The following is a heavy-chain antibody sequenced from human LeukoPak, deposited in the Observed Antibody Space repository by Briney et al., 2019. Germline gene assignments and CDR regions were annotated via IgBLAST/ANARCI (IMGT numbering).Heavy chain of an antibody. Sequence: SETLSLTCTVSGGSISSYYWSWIRQPPRKGLEWIGYIYYSGSTNYNPSLKSRVTISVDTSKNQFSLKLSSVTAADTAVYYCARSAVDDAFDIWGQGTMVTVSS. J-gene: IGHJ3*02. V-gene: IGHV4-59*01. CDR3: ARSAVDDAFDI. CDR1: GGSISSYY. CDR2: IYYSGST.